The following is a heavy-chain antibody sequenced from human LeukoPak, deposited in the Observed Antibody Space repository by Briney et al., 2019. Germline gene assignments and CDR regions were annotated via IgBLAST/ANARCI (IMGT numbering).Heavy chain of an antibody. CDR1: GFTFSTYW. J-gene: IGHJ4*02. Sequence: PGGCLRLSYAASGFTFSTYWMGWVRQAPGKGLEWVAKIKPDGSEKDHVDSVKGRFTISRDNAKNSLYLQLNSLRAEDTAVYYCARSRFYFDYWGQGTLVTVSS. CDR3: ARSRFYFDY. CDR2: IKPDGSEK. V-gene: IGHV3-7*01.